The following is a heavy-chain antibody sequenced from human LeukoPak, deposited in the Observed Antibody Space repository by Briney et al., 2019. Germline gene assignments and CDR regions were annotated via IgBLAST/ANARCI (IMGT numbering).Heavy chain of an antibody. D-gene: IGHD5-24*01. J-gene: IGHJ4*02. CDR1: GGSISSGDYY. V-gene: IGHV4-30-4*08. Sequence: SQTLSLXCTVSGGSISSGDYYWSWIRQPPEKGREWIGYIYYSGSIYYNPSLKSRVTISVDTSKNQFSLKLSSVTAADTAVYYCAREPGWLQPYFDYWGQGALVTVSS. CDR3: AREPGWLQPYFDY. CDR2: IYYSGSI.